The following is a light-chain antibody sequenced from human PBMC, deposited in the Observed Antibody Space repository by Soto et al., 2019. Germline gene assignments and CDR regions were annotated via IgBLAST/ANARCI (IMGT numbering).Light chain of an antibody. CDR2: EVS. J-gene: IGLJ2*01. CDR3: CSYAGDSAFL. V-gene: IGLV2-23*02. CDR1: SNDVGGYKF. Sequence: QSVLTQPASVSGSPGQSITISCTGSSNDVGGYKFVSWYQQYPGKIPKLIIYEVSKRPAGVSSRFTGSKSGNTASLRISGLQAIDEADYYCCSYAGDSAFLFGGGTKVTVL.